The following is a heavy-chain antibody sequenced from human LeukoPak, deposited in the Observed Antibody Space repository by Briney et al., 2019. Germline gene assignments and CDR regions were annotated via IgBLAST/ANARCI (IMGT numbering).Heavy chain of an antibody. CDR2: ISSSGSTI. CDR1: GFTFSDCY. J-gene: IGHJ4*02. D-gene: IGHD4-23*01. CDR3: ASGHGGKRPYFDY. Sequence: GGSLRLSCAASGFTFSDCYMSWIRQAPGEGLEWVSYISSSGSTIYYADSVKGRFTISRDNAKNSLYLQMNSLRAEDTAVYYCASGHGGKRPYFDYWGQGTLVTVSS. V-gene: IGHV3-11*01.